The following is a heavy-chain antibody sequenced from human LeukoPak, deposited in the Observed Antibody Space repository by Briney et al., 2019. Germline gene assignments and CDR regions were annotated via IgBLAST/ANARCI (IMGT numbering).Heavy chain of an antibody. Sequence: GGSLRLSCTGSGIFDDYGMSWVRQAPGKGLEWVAGINRDGGTSAYADAVKGRFTISRDNAKNSLCLQMNSLRVDDTALYYCARDLSSSWFSLAYWGQGTLVTVSS. J-gene: IGHJ4*02. D-gene: IGHD6-13*01. V-gene: IGHV3-20*04. CDR2: INRDGGTS. CDR1: GIFDDYG. CDR3: ARDLSSSWFSLAY.